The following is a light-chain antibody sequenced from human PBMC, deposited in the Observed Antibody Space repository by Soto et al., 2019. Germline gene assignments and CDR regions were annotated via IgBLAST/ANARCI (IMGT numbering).Light chain of an antibody. Sequence: NFMLTQPHSVSESPGKTLSISCTRSSGSIANNYVQWYQQRPGSAPTTVIYENNQRLSGVPDRFSGSKSGSTASLTVSGLQADDEADYYCASYAGTRLFVFGSGTKVTVL. J-gene: IGLJ1*01. CDR1: SGSIANNY. CDR3: ASYAGTRLFV. V-gene: IGLV6-57*04. CDR2: ENN.